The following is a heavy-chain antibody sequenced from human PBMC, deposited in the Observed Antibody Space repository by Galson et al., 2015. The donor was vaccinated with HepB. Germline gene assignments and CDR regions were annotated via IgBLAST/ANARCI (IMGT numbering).Heavy chain of an antibody. D-gene: IGHD6-13*01. V-gene: IGHV4-30-4*01. CDR3: ASHIAVAAPFDD. Sequence: TPSLTCSVSGGSISSGDYYYGWIRQPPGKGLEWIGYVHYSGGTYYNPSLKSRVAVSVDASKNQFSLKLTSVTAADTAVYYCASHIAVAAPFDDWGQGILVTVSS. CDR1: GGSISSGDYY. J-gene: IGHJ4*02. CDR2: VHYSGGT.